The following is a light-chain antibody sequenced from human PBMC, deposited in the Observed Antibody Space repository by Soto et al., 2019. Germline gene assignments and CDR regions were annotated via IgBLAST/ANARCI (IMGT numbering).Light chain of an antibody. CDR1: QGIRND. J-gene: IGKJ3*01. Sequence: AIQMTQSPSSLSASVGDRVTITCRASQGIRNDLDWFQQKPGKAPKLLIYAASNLQSGVPARFSGSGSGTDFTLTFSSLQPEDFDTYYCLQKYFYPSTFGPGTTVDIK. CDR3: LQKYFYPST. V-gene: IGKV1-6*01. CDR2: AAS.